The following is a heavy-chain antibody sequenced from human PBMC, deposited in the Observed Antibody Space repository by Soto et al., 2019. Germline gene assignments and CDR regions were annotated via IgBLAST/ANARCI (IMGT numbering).Heavy chain of an antibody. J-gene: IGHJ4*02. Sequence: SVKVSCKASGFTFTSSAMQWVRQARGQRLEWIGWIVVGSGNTNYAQKFQERVTITRDMSTSTAYMELSSLRSEDTAVYYCAAGPCYVLRRGYRLYFDFRGQGPLVTLSS. CDR3: AAGPCYVLRRGYRLYFDF. D-gene: IGHD3-16*01. V-gene: IGHV1-58*02. CDR2: IVVGSGNT. CDR1: GFTFTSSA.